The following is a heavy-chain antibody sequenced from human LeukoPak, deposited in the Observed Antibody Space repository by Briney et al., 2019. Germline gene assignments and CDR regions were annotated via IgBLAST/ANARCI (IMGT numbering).Heavy chain of an antibody. V-gene: IGHV3-21*01. J-gene: IGHJ4*02. CDR3: ARGLRGYFDY. Sequence: GGSLRLSCATSGFTFSSYSMNWVRQAPGKGLEWVSSISSSSSYIYYADSVKGRFTISRDNAKNSLYLQMNSLRAEDTAVYYCARGLRGYFDYWGQGTLVTVSS. CDR1: GFTFSSYS. CDR2: ISSSSSYI.